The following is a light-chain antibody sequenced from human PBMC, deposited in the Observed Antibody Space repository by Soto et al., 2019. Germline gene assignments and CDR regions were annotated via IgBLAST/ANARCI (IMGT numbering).Light chain of an antibody. J-gene: IGKJ1*01. CDR1: QSVSSN. CDR3: QQYGDLPWT. V-gene: IGKV3D-15*02. Sequence: EIVMTQSPATLSVSPGERATLSCRASQSVSSNLAWYQQKPGQAPRRLIYGASSRATGIPDRFSGSGSGTDFTLTIDRLESEDVAVYFCQQYGDLPWTFGQGTKVDIK. CDR2: GAS.